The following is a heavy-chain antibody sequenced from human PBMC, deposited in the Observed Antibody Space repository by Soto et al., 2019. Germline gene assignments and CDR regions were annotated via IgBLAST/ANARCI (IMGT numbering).Heavy chain of an antibody. J-gene: IGHJ3*02. V-gene: IGHV3-21*01. CDR1: GFTFSTYS. D-gene: IGHD2-15*01. Sequence: EVQLVESGGGLVKPGGSLRLSCAVSGFTFSTYSMNWVRQAPGTGLEWVSSISSSGSHAYYADSVKGRFTISRDNAKNSLYRQRNSLRAEDTAVYYCARERCTGGTCFAAFDIWGQGTMVTVSP. CDR2: ISSSGSHA. CDR3: ARERCTGGTCFAAFDI.